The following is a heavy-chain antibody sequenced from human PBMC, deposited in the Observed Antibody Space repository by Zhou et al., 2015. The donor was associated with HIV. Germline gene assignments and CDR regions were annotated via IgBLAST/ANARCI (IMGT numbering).Heavy chain of an antibody. Sequence: QVQLVQSGAEEKKPGASVKVSCKASGYTFTSYAMHWVRQAPGQRLEWMGWINAGNGNTKYSQKFQGRVTITRDTSASTAYMELSSLRSEDTAVYYCARNRVGATNYYYGMDVVGPRDHGHRLL. J-gene: IGHJ6*02. CDR2: INAGNGNT. V-gene: IGHV1-3*05. D-gene: IGHD1-26*01. CDR3: ARNRVGATNYYYGMDV. CDR1: GYTFTSYA.